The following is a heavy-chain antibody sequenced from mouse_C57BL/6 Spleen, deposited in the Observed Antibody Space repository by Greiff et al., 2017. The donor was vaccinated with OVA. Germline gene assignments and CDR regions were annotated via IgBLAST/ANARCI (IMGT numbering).Heavy chain of an antibody. Sequence: VQLQQSGPGLVAPSQSLPITCPVSGFSLPGYGVPWVRQPPGKGLGWLVVFWGDGSTPYNSALNSRLSISKDNSKSQVFLKMNSLQTDDTAMYYCARGVYYGKYWYFDVWGTGTTVTVSS. V-gene: IGHV2-6*03. CDR1: GFSLPGYG. CDR3: ARGVYYGKYWYFDV. J-gene: IGHJ1*03. D-gene: IGHD2-1*01. CDR2: FWGDGST.